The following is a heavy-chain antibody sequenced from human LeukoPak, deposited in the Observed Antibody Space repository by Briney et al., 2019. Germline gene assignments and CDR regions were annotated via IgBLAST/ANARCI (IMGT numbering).Heavy chain of an antibody. CDR1: GGTFSSYA. D-gene: IGHD3-10*01. CDR3: ASLGVYGSGSYYKKYYFDY. J-gene: IGHJ4*02. V-gene: IGHV1-69*01. CDR2: IIPIFGTA. Sequence: SVKVSCKASGGTFSSYAISWVRRAPGQGLEWMGGIIPIFGTANYAQKFQGRVTITADESTSTAYMELSSLRSEDTAVYYCASLGVYGSGSYYKKYYFDYWGQGTLVTVSS.